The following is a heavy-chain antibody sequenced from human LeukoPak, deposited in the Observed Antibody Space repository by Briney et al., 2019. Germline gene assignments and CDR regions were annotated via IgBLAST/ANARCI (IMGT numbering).Heavy chain of an antibody. D-gene: IGHD1-26*01. V-gene: IGHV3-7*01. Sequence: QTGGSLRLSCAASGFTFSNFWMSWVRQAPGKGLEWVANIKQDGSEKYYVDSVKGRFTISRDNAKNSLYLQMNSLRAEDTAVYYCARDLGGSYPLDYWGQGTLVTVSS. CDR2: IKQDGSEK. CDR1: GFTFSNFW. CDR3: ARDLGGSYPLDY. J-gene: IGHJ4*02.